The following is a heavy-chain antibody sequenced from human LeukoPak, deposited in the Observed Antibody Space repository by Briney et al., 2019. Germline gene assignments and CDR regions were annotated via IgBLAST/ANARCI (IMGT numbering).Heavy chain of an antibody. V-gene: IGHV4-30-2*01. J-gene: IGHJ6*04. CDR2: IYASGRT. CDR3: ARAARSESISCYYYHGIDV. D-gene: IGHD5-24*01. Sequence: SENLSITCGVSGGSISRGGFSWSWIRQPPGKGLEWIGNIYASGRTYYNPSLNSRVTISVDRSKNHLSLGLSSVTPADTAVYFCARAARSESISCYYYHGIDVWGKGTSITVSS. CDR1: GGSISRGGFS.